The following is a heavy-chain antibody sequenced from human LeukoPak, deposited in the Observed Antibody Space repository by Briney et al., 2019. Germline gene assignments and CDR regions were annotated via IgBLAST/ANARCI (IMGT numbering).Heavy chain of an antibody. CDR3: ATSYVWGSYRFASYGMDV. CDR1: GFTFSSYG. D-gene: IGHD3-16*02. Sequence: GGSLRLSCAASGFTFSSYGMHWVRQAPGKGLEWVAVISYDGSNKYYADSVKGRFTISRDNSKNTLYLQMNSLRAEDTAVYYCATSYVWGSYRFASYGMDVWGQGTTVTVSS. V-gene: IGHV3-30*03. J-gene: IGHJ6*02. CDR2: ISYDGSNK.